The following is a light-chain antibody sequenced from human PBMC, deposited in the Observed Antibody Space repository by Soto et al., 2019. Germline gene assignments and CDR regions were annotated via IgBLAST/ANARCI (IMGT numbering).Light chain of an antibody. V-gene: IGKV1-33*01. CDR1: QDISNL. CDR3: QQYDDLPIT. J-gene: IGKJ5*01. CDR2: DAS. Sequence: DIPMTQAPSSLSASVGDRVTITCQASQDISNLLNWYQQKPGKAPKLLIYDASNLETGVPSRFSGTGSGTDFTFTISSLQPEDIATYYCQQYDDLPITFGRGTRLEI.